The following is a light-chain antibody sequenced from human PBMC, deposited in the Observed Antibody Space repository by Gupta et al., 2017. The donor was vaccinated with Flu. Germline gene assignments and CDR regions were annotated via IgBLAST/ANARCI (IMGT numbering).Light chain of an antibody. J-gene: IGKJ3*01. CDR3: QQYDNLPFT. Sequence: DIQMTQSHSSLSASVGDRVTITCQASQDISNYLNWYQQKPGKAPKLLIYDASNLETGVPSRFSGSGSGTDFTFTISSLQPEDIATYYCQQYDNLPFTFGPGTKVDIK. V-gene: IGKV1-33*01. CDR2: DAS. CDR1: QDISNY.